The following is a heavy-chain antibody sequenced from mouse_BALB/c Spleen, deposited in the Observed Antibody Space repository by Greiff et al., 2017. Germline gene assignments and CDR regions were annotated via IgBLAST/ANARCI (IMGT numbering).Heavy chain of an antibody. D-gene: IGHD2-13*01. CDR3: ARGLRYFDV. CDR1: GFTFSSYA. Sequence: EVKLMESGGGLVKPGGSLKLSCAASGFTFSSYAMSWVRQSPEKRLEWVAEISSGGSYTYYPDTVTGRFTISRDNAKNTLYLEMSSLRSEDTAMYYCARGLRYFDVWGAGTTVTVSS. J-gene: IGHJ1*01. V-gene: IGHV5-9-4*01. CDR2: ISSGGSYT.